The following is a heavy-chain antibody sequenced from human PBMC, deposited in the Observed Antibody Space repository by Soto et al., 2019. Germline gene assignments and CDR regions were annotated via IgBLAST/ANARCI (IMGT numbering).Heavy chain of an antibody. V-gene: IGHV4-30-2*01. J-gene: IGHJ6*02. CDR1: GDSISSGGYS. CDR3: ARVPDV. CDR2: IYHSEST. Sequence: LQLQESGSGQVKPSQTLSLTCAVSGDSISSGGYSWTWIRQPPGKGLEWIGYIYHSESTYHNPSLKGRVAVSVDRSKNQFSLKLNSVTAADTAVYYCARVPDVWGEGTTVTVS.